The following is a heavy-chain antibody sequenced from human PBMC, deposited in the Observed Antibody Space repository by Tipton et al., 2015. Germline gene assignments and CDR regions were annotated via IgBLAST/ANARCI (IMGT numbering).Heavy chain of an antibody. CDR2: VSDDGGAT. Sequence: SLRLSCVASGFTFRNYAMSWVRQAAGKGLEWVSIVSDDGGATYYADSVKGRFTISRDNSKKTLSLQMNSLRAEDTAVYYCAKDSQPHYYDSSGYGTFDYWGQGTLVTVSS. V-gene: IGHV3-23*01. CDR3: AKDSQPHYYDSSGYGTFDY. D-gene: IGHD3-22*01. J-gene: IGHJ4*02. CDR1: GFTFRNYA.